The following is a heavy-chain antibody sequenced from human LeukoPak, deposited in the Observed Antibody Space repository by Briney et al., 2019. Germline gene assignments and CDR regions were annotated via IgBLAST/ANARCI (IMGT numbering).Heavy chain of an antibody. CDR3: ARLYTDYTENWFDP. CDR1: GGSISSGGYY. J-gene: IGHJ5*02. D-gene: IGHD4-11*01. CDR2: IYYSGST. V-gene: IGHV4-31*03. Sequence: SQTLSLNCLVPGGSISSGGYYWSWIRQHPGKGLEWIGYIYYSGSTYNNPSLKSRVTISVDTSKNQFSLRLRSVTAADTAVYYCARLYTDYTENWFDPWGQGTLATVSS.